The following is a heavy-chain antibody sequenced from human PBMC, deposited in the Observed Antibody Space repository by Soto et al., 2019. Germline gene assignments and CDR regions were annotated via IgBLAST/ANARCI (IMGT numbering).Heavy chain of an antibody. CDR1: GFTFSSYA. Sequence: QVQLVESGGGVVQPGRSLRLSCAASGFTFSSYAMHWVRQAPGKGLEWVAVISYDGSNKYYADSVKGRFTISRDNSKNTLYLQMNSLRAEDTAVYYCARLRVSGYDSGIDYWGQGTLVTVSS. D-gene: IGHD5-12*01. J-gene: IGHJ4*02. V-gene: IGHV3-30-3*01. CDR2: ISYDGSNK. CDR3: ARLRVSGYDSGIDY.